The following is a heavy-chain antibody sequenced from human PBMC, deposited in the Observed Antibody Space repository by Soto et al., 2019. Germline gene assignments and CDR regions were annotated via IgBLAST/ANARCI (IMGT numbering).Heavy chain of an antibody. CDR2: VFSSGST. J-gene: IGHJ6*02. CDR1: GGAISSNY. Sequence: PVTLSLSGLVPGGAISSNYRIMVRQHAEEGRKWIGRVFSSGSTNYNASLKSRVAMSIDTSKKEVSLTLRSVTAAYTAVYYCARDAFSYFGRDVWGRGTTLTVSS. CDR3: ARDAFSYFGRDV. V-gene: IGHV4-4*07. D-gene: IGHD3-3*02.